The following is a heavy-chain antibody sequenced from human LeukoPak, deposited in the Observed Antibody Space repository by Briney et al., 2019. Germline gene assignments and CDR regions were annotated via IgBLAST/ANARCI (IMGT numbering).Heavy chain of an antibody. CDR2: IYASGST. Sequence: AQTLSLTCTVSGGSFSSGGYYWSWLRQPAGKGLEWIGRIYASGSTNHNPSLKSRVTISVDTSKNQFSLKLSSVTAADTALYYCARVSLLPSAMGYYYMDVWGKGTTVTVSS. D-gene: IGHD2-2*01. CDR1: GGSFSSGGYY. V-gene: IGHV4-61*02. CDR3: ARVSLLPSAMGYYYMDV. J-gene: IGHJ6*03.